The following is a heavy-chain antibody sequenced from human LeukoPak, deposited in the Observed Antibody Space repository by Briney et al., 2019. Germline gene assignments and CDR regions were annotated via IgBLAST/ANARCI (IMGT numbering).Heavy chain of an antibody. J-gene: IGHJ4*02. Sequence: GGSLRLSCVASGFTLRSHWMHWVRQAPGKGLMWVSRINSDGSSTDYADSVKGRFSISRDNAKNTLFLQMSSLRGEDTAVYYCAKVDYWSPENYFDSWGQGTLVTVSS. CDR1: GFTLRSHW. D-gene: IGHD1-1*01. CDR3: AKVDYWSPENYFDS. V-gene: IGHV3-74*01. CDR2: INSDGSST.